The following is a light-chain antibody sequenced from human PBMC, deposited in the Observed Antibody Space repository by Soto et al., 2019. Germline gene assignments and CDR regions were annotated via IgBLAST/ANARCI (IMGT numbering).Light chain of an antibody. CDR2: KAS. J-gene: IGKJ1*01. V-gene: IGKV1-5*03. Sequence: DIQMTQSPSTLSGSVGYRVTITCRASQTISSWLAWYQQKPGKAPKLLIYKASTLKSGVPSRFSGSGSGTDFTLTITSLQPEDFATYYCQQVNSFPWTFGQGTKGDIK. CDR1: QTISSW. CDR3: QQVNSFPWT.